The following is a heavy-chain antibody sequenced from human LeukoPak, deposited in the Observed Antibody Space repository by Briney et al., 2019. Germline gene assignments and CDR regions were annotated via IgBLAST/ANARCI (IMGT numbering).Heavy chain of an antibody. CDR1: GLTLSSSW. Sequence: GSLRLSCAASGLTLSSSWIHWVRQAPGKGLVWVSRIDVDGTTTRYADSVKGRFTISRDNAKNTLYLQMNSLRAEDTAVYYCAKAGYSTSSLAFDLWGQGTMVTVSS. D-gene: IGHD6-6*01. J-gene: IGHJ3*01. V-gene: IGHV3-74*01. CDR3: AKAGYSTSSLAFDL. CDR2: IDVDGTTT.